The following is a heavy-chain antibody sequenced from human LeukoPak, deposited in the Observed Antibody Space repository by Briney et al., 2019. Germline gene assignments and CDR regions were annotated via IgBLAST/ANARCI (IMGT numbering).Heavy chain of an antibody. CDR2: ISYDRSNN. J-gene: IGHJ3*01. CDR1: GFTLSSFG. Sequence: PGRSLRLSCAASGFTLSSFGMHWVRQAPGKGLEWVAAISYDRSNNYYADSVKGRLTISRDNSENTLYLQMNSLRAEDTAVYYCAKDVSSDGSVWALDVWGQGTLVTVSS. V-gene: IGHV3-30*18. CDR3: AKDVSSDGSVWALDV. D-gene: IGHD3-16*01.